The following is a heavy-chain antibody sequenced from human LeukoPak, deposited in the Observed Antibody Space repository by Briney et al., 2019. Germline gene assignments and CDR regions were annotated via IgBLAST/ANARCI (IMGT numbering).Heavy chain of an antibody. J-gene: IGHJ4*02. CDR3: AGCFNDVCYSFDY. CDR1: GYSISSGYY. V-gene: IGHV4-38-2*02. CDR2: FYRSGST. Sequence: SETLSLTCTATGYSISSGYYWGWIRQPPGKGLEWIGSFYRSGSTYYNPSLRSRVTISVDTSNNQFSLKLRSVTAADTAIYYCAGCFNDVCYSFDYWGQGTLVTVSS. D-gene: IGHD2-8*01.